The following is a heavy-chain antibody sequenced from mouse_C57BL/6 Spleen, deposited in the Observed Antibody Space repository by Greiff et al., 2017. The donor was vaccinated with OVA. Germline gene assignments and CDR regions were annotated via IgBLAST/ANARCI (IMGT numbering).Heavy chain of an antibody. V-gene: IGHV5-12*01. D-gene: IGHD1-1*01. CDR3: ARPYYGSSSWCAY. Sequence: VMLVESGGGLVQPGGSLKLSCAASGFTFSDYYMYWVRQTPEKRLEWVAYISNGGGSTYYPDTVQGRFTISRDNAKNTLYLQMSRLKSEDTAMYYCARPYYGSSSWCAYWGQGTLVTVSA. J-gene: IGHJ3*01. CDR1: GFTFSDYY. CDR2: ISNGGGST.